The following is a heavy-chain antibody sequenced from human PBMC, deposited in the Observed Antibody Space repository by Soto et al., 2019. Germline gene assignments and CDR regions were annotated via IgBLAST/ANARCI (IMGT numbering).Heavy chain of an antibody. V-gene: IGHV3-23*01. J-gene: IGHJ4*02. CDR1: GFTFSSVA. CDR3: AKSKERTMSSYFDY. Sequence: XSLRHAYAASGFTFSSVAIRCVPQAPGKGLEWVSAISGIGGSTYYADSVKGRFTISRDNSKNTLYLQMNSLRAEDTAVYYCAKSKERTMSSYFDYWGQGTLVTVFS. D-gene: IGHD3-22*01. CDR2: ISGIGGST.